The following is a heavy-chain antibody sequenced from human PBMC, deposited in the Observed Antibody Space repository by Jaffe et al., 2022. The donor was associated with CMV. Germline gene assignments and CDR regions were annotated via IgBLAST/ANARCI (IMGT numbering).Heavy chain of an antibody. V-gene: IGHV3-23*01. Sequence: EVQLLESGGGLVQPGGSLRLSCAASGFTFSSYAMSWVRQAPGKGLEWVSAISGSGGSTYYADSVKGRFTISRDNSKNTLYLQMNSLRAEDTAVYYCAKEKGVGELLVYYYGMDVWGQGTTVTVSS. J-gene: IGHJ6*02. CDR2: ISGSGGST. CDR3: AKEKGVGELLVYYYGMDV. CDR1: GFTFSSYA. D-gene: IGHD3-10*01.